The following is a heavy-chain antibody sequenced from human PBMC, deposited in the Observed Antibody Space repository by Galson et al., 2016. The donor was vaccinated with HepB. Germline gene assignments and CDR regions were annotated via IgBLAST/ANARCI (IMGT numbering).Heavy chain of an antibody. CDR2: ISDSGSNT. CDR1: GFTFRNAW. J-gene: IGHJ4*02. V-gene: IGHV3-23*01. D-gene: IGHD1-26*01. Sequence: SLRLSCAASGFTFRNAWMSWVRQAPGKGLEWVSTISDSGSNTHYADSVGGRFTISRDNSKNTLYLQMKSLRAEDTAVYYCAKDVGGEAFFEYWGQGALVTVSS. CDR3: AKDVGGEAFFEY.